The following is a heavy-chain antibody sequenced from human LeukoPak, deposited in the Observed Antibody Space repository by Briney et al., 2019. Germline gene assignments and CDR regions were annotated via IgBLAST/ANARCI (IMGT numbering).Heavy chain of an antibody. CDR3: AKDGRYSGRAYYFDY. Sequence: GGSLRLSCAASGFTFSSYAMSWVRQAPRKGLEWVSAISGSGGSTYYADSVKGRFTISRDNSKNTLYLQMNSLRAEDTAVYYCAKDGRYSGRAYYFDYWGQGTLVTVSS. D-gene: IGHD2-21*01. CDR2: ISGSGGST. V-gene: IGHV3-23*01. J-gene: IGHJ4*02. CDR1: GFTFSSYA.